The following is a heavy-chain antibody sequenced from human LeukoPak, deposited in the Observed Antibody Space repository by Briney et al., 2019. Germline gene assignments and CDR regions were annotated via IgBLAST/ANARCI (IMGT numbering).Heavy chain of an antibody. V-gene: IGHV4-34*01. CDR1: GVSFSGYY. J-gene: IGHJ4*02. D-gene: IGHD2-15*01. Sequence: PSETLSLTCAVYGVSFSGYYWSWIRQPPGKGLEWIGEINHSGSTNYNPSLKSRVTISVDTSKNQFSLKLSSVTAADTAVYYCARGMCSGGSCPPGYYFDYWGQGTLVTVSS. CDR3: ARGMCSGGSCPPGYYFDY. CDR2: INHSGST.